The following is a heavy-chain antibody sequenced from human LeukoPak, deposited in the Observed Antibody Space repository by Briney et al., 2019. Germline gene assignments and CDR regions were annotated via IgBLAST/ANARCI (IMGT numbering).Heavy chain of an antibody. J-gene: IGHJ4*02. CDR1: GYTFTSYA. V-gene: IGHV1-2*02. Sequence: ASVKVSCKASGYTFTSYAMHWVRQAPGQGLEWMGWINPNSGGTNYAQKFQGRVTMTRDTSISTAYMELSRLRSDDTAVYYCARGSLLRYFDWLLSDYWGQGTLVTVSS. CDR3: ARGSLLRYFDWLLSDY. CDR2: INPNSGGT. D-gene: IGHD3-9*01.